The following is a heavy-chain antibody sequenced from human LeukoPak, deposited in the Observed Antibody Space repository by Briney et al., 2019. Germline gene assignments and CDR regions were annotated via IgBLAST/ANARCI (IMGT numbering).Heavy chain of an antibody. CDR1: GGSISSSSYY. Sequence: PSETLSLTCTVSGGSISSSSYYWGWIRQPPGKGLEWIGSIYYSGSTYYNPSLKSRVTISVDTSKNQFSLKLSSVTAVDTAVYYCARGRSSIAVAGRDYFDYWGQGTLVTVSS. CDR2: IYYSGST. J-gene: IGHJ4*02. CDR3: ARGRSSIAVAGRDYFDY. D-gene: IGHD6-19*01. V-gene: IGHV4-39*07.